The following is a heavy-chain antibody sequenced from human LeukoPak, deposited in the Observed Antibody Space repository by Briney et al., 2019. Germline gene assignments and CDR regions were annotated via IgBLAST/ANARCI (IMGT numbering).Heavy chain of an antibody. CDR1: GGSISSYY. V-gene: IGHV4-59*01. Sequence: SETLSLICTVSGGSISSYYWSWIRQPPGKGLEWIGYIYYSGSTNYNPPLKSRVTISVDTSKNQFSLKLSSVTAADTAVYYCARRGTRSAFDIWGQGTMVTVSS. CDR3: ARRGTRSAFDI. J-gene: IGHJ3*02. D-gene: IGHD2-15*01. CDR2: IYYSGST.